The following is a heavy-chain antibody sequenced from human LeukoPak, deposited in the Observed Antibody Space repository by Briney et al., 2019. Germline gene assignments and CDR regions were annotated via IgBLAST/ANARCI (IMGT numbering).Heavy chain of an antibody. J-gene: IGHJ4*02. CDR2: IYWDDDK. D-gene: IGHD6-13*01. CDR3: AHRSASSSWEYFDY. CDR1: GLSRSPSGVG. V-gene: IGHV2-5*02. Sequence: SGPTLMHPSQTLTLTCTFSGLSRSPSGVGVGWVRQPPIKALGWLVVIYWDDDKRSSLSLKSRLTIIKDTSKNQLVLTMTNMDPVDTATYYCAHRSASSSWEYFDYWGQGTLVTVSS.